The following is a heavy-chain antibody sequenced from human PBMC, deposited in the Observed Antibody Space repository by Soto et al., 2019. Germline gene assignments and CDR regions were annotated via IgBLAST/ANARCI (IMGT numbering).Heavy chain of an antibody. Sequence: GGSLRLSCAASGFTFSSYAMHWVRQAPGKGLEYVSAISSNGGSTYYANSVKGRFTISRDNSKNTLYLQMGSLRAEDMAVYYCARGQYCSGGSCYSAEYFQHWGQGTLVTVSS. CDR3: ARGQYCSGGSCYSAEYFQH. D-gene: IGHD2-15*01. CDR2: ISSNGGST. J-gene: IGHJ1*01. CDR1: GFTFSSYA. V-gene: IGHV3-64*01.